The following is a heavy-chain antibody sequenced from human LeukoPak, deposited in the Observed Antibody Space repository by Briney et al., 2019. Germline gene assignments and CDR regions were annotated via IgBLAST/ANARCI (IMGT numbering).Heavy chain of an antibody. CDR2: ISSSSSYI. Sequence: GWSLRLSCAASGFTFSSYSMNWVRQAPGKGLEWVSSISSSSSYIYYADSVKGRFTISRDNAKNSPYLQMNSLRAEDTAVYYCARVLSGSGGYFDYWGQGTLVTVSS. CDR1: GFTFSSYS. CDR3: ARVLSGSGGYFDY. J-gene: IGHJ4*02. D-gene: IGHD2/OR15-2a*01. V-gene: IGHV3-21*01.